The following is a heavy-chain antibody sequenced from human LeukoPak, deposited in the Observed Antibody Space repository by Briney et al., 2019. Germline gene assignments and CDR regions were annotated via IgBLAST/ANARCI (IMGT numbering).Heavy chain of an antibody. V-gene: IGHV4-39*07. CDR3: AIYTVGLGAFDI. CDR1: GGSIISSSNY. CDR2: IYYSGST. J-gene: IGHJ3*02. Sequence: SETLSLTCTVSGGSIISSSNYWGWIRQPPGKGLEWIGSIYYSGSTYYNPSLKSRVTMSVDTSKSQFSLKLSSVTAADTAVYYCAIYTVGLGAFDIWGQGTMVTVSS. D-gene: IGHD2-21*01.